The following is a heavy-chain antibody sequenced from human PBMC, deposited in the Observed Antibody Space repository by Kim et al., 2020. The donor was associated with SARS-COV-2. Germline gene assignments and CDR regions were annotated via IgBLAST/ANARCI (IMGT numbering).Heavy chain of an antibody. V-gene: IGHV4-4*02. CDR3: ARPVAGSVWDV. Sequence: SETLSLTCAVSGVSISSNNWWSWVRQPPGRGLEWIGDIYHSGTTNYNASLKSRGTISVDKSKNHFSLILTSVTAADTAIYYCARPVAGSVWDVWGQGTTVTVSS. D-gene: IGHD6-19*01. CDR2: IYHSGTT. J-gene: IGHJ6*02. CDR1: GVSISSNNW.